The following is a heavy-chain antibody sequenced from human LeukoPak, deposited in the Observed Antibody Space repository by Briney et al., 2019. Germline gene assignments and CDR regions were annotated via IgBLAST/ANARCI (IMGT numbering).Heavy chain of an antibody. CDR3: ARGTSSGWYGFDF. D-gene: IGHD6-19*01. CDR1: GDSISSYY. J-gene: IGHJ4*02. Sequence: PSETLSLTCTVSGDSISSYYWSWVRQPPGKGLEWLGYIYYSGSTIYNPSLKSRVTISVDTSWNQFSLKVTSVTAADTGVYYCARGTSSGWYGFDFWGQGTLVTVSS. V-gene: IGHV4-59*01. CDR2: IYYSGST.